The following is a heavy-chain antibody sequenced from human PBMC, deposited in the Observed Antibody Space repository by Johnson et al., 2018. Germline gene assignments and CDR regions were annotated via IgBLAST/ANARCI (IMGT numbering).Heavy chain of an antibody. V-gene: IGHV1-69*01. CDR2: IIPIFGPA. CDR1: GGTFSSYA. Sequence: QVQLVQSGAEVKKPGSSVKVSCKASGGTFSSYAISWVRQAPGQGLERMGGIIPIFGPANYAQKFQGRVTITAEESTSTAYMELGSLGAEETAVDYWARAGGSGSYPYYYMDVWGKWTTVTVSS. D-gene: IGHD3-10*01. J-gene: IGHJ6*03. CDR3: ARAGGSGSYPYYYMDV.